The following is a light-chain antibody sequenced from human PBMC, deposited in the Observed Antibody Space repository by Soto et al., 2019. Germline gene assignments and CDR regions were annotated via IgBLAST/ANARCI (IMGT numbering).Light chain of an antibody. CDR2: KVS. CDR3: LQGTHWPLP. J-gene: IGKJ4*01. V-gene: IGKV2-30*01. Sequence: DVVMTQSPLSLPVTLGQPASISCRSSQSLVYSDGNTYLNGFQQMPGQSPRRLIYKVSNRDPGAPERFSASGSDVHFTLNISAVEAEDVGVYCCLQGTHWPLPFGGGTKVEIK. CDR1: QSLVYSDGNTY.